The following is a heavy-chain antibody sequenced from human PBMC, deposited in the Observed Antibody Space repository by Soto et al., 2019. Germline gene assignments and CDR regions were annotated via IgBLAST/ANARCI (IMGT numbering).Heavy chain of an antibody. CDR3: AKEDLTHLYYYYGMDV. J-gene: IGHJ6*02. V-gene: IGHV3-30*18. CDR1: GFTFSSYG. CDR2: ISYDGSNK. Sequence: QVQLVESGGGVVQPGRSLGLSCAASGFTFSSYGMHWVRQAPGKGLEWVAVISYDGSNKYYADSVKGRFTISRDNSKNPLYLQMNSLRAEDTAVYYCAKEDLTHLYYYYGMDVWGQGTTVTVSS.